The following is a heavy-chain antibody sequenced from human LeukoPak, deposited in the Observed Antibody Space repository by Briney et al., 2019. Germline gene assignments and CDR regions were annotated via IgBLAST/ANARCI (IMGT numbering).Heavy chain of an antibody. J-gene: IGHJ4*02. V-gene: IGHV1-2*02. CDR1: GYTFTGYY. Sequence: ASVKVSCKASGYTFTGYYMHWVRQAPGQGLEWMGWINPNSGGTNYAQKFQGRVTMTRDTSISTAYMELSRLRSDDTAAYYCAREIVGYYDSSGYPDYWGQGTLVTVSS. CDR3: AREIVGYYDSSGYPDY. CDR2: INPNSGGT. D-gene: IGHD3-22*01.